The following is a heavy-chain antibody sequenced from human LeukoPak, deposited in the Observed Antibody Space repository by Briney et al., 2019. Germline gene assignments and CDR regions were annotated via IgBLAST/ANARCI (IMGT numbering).Heavy chain of an antibody. V-gene: IGHV4-34*01. J-gene: IGHJ5*02. D-gene: IGHD5/OR15-5a*01. CDR3: ARLYASGNWFDP. CDR2: INHSGST. Sequence: SETLSLICAVYGGSFSGYYWSWIRQPPGKGLEWIGEINHSGSTNYNPSLKSRVTISVDTSRNQFSLKLSSVTAADTAVYYCARLYASGNWFDPWGQGTLVTVSS. CDR1: GGSFSGYY.